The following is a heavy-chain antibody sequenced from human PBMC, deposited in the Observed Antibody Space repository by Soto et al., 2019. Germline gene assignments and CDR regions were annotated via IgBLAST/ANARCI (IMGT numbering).Heavy chain of an antibody. CDR2: INAGNAKT. Sequence: ASVKVSCKASGYTFTNYAIHWVRQGPGQRLEWMGWINAGNAKTKYSQKFQGRVTISRDTSASTAYMELSSLRSGDTAVYYCARDGAVAGNTNFDYWGQGTLVTVSS. J-gene: IGHJ4*02. CDR3: ARDGAVAGNTNFDY. V-gene: IGHV1-3*01. D-gene: IGHD6-19*01. CDR1: GYTFTNYA.